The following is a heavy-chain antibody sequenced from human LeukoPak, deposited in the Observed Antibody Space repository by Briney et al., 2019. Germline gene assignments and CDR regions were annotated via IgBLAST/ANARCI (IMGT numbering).Heavy chain of an antibody. D-gene: IGHD6-13*01. CDR1: GGSFSGFY. J-gene: IGHJ6*03. V-gene: IGHV4-34*01. CDR3: ASLRVGSSFGYQYYIDV. CDR2: INHSGST. Sequence: SETLSLTCAVYGGSFSGFYWSWIRQPPGKGLEWIGEINHSGSTNYNPSLKSRVTISVDTSKNQFSLKLSSVTAADTAVYYCASLRVGSSFGYQYYIDVWGKGTTVTVSS.